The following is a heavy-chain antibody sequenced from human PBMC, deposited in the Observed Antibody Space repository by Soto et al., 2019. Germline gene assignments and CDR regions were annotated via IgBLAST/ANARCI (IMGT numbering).Heavy chain of an antibody. J-gene: IGHJ6*02. Sequence: PGGSLRLSCTVSGLTFDKYAMSWVRQAPGKGLQWVSTIPGSGYTTYYADSVKGRFTISRDNSKSTLHLQMNSLRAEDTAIYYCAVWENWVYKTYYYGMDVWGQGTTFTVSS. D-gene: IGHD2-8*01. CDR1: GLTFDKYA. CDR3: AVWENWVYKTYYYGMDV. V-gene: IGHV3-23*01. CDR2: IPGSGYTT.